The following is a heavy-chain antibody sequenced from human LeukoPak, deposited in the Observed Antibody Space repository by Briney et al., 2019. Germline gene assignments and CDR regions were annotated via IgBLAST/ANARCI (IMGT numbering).Heavy chain of an antibody. CDR1: GYTFTGYF. J-gene: IGHJ5*02. Sequence: GASVKVSCKASGYTFTGYFIHWVRQAPGQGLEWMGWINPNSGVTKYAQKFQGRVTMTRDTSISTAYMELSRLRSDDTAVYYCAREPTEGWQQLVDPWGQGTLVTVSS. V-gene: IGHV1-2*02. D-gene: IGHD6-13*01. CDR3: AREPTEGWQQLVDP. CDR2: INPNSGVT.